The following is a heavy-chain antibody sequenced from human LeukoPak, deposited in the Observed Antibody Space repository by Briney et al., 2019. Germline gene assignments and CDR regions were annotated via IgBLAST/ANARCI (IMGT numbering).Heavy chain of an antibody. CDR2: IYTSVST. Sequence: SQTLSLTCTVSGGSISSGSYYWSWIWQPAGKGLEWIGRIYTSVSTNYNPSLKSRVTISVDTSKNQFSLKLSSVTAADTAVYYCARDNLDYDILTGYSQYYFDYWGQGTLVTVSS. D-gene: IGHD3-9*01. J-gene: IGHJ4*02. CDR1: GGSISSGSYY. V-gene: IGHV4-61*02. CDR3: ARDNLDYDILTGYSQYYFDY.